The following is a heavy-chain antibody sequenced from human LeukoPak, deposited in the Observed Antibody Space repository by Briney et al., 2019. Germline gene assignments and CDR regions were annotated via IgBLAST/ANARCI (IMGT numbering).Heavy chain of an antibody. CDR3: ARGGEGPYGNYASDS. J-gene: IGHJ5*01. D-gene: IGHD3-10*01. V-gene: IGHV1-18*01. CDR1: GYTYTTYG. CDR2: ISVYNGKT. Sequence: ASVKVSCKSSGYTYTTYGITWVRQAPGQGLEWMGWISVYNGKTKYAQKLQGRVIMDADTSTTTAYMELWSLRGDDTAIYYCARGGEGPYGNYASDSWGQGTLVTVSS.